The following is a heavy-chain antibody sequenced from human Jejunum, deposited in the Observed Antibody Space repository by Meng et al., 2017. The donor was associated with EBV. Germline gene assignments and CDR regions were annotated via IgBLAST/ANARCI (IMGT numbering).Heavy chain of an antibody. Sequence: QVQLVQAGYEWKKPGAGAKVSCKASGYIFTSDAINWVRQTPGHGLEWMGWINTNTGKPMYVQGFTGRFVFSLDNSVNTAYLQLNSLQTDDTAVYYCARGSNWFDRWGQGTLVTVSS. CDR2: INTNTGKP. CDR1: GYIFTSDA. J-gene: IGHJ5*02. V-gene: IGHV7-4-1*02. CDR3: ARGSNWFDR.